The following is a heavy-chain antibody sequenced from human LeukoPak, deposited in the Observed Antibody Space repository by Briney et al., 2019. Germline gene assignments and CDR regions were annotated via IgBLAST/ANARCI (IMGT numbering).Heavy chain of an antibody. CDR2: ISGSGGST. J-gene: IGHJ6*03. D-gene: IGHD5-12*01. Sequence: GGSLRLSCVASGFTFDIYAMSWVRQAPGKGLEWVSAISGSGGSTYYADSVKGRFTISRDNFKNTLYLQMNSLRAEDTAVYYCARERATLDYYYYMDVWGKGTTVTVSS. CDR3: ARERATLDYYYYMDV. CDR1: GFTFDIYA. V-gene: IGHV3-23*01.